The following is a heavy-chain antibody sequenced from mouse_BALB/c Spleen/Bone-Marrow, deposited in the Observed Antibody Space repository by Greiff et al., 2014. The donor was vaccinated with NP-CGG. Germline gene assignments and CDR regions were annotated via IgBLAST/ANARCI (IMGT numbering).Heavy chain of an antibody. CDR3: ARDSYYYGSSLWYFDV. Sequence: VQLQQSGPGLVAPSQSLSITCTVSGFSLTSYGVHWVRQPPGKGLEWLGIVGAGGSTNYNSALMSRLSISKDNSKSQVFLKINSLQTDDTAMYYCARDSYYYGSSLWYFDVWGAGTTVTVSS. D-gene: IGHD1-1*01. CDR1: GFSLTSYG. V-gene: IGHV2-9*02. CDR2: VGAGGST. J-gene: IGHJ1*01.